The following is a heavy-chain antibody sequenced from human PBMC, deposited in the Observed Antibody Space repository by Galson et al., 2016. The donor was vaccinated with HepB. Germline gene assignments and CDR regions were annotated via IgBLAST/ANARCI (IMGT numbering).Heavy chain of an antibody. CDR2: INAGNGST. CDR1: GYTFTSYA. Sequence: SVKVSCKASGYTFTSYAVHWVRQAPGQRLEWMGWINAGNGSTKYSQKFQGRVSITRDTSASTTYMGLSSLRSEDTAVYYCARVRKVIVVGDAFDIWGQGTMVTVSS. CDR3: ARVRKVIVVGDAFDI. V-gene: IGHV1-3*01. D-gene: IGHD3-16*02. J-gene: IGHJ3*02.